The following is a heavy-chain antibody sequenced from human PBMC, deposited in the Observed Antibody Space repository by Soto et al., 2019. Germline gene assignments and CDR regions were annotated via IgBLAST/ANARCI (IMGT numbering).Heavy chain of an antibody. D-gene: IGHD3-16*01. CDR3: ARDQRKKGDMDV. Sequence: PGGSLRLSCAASGFTFSTYAMHWVRQAPGKGLEWVAVTSYDGSNEYYGDSVKGRFTISRDNSKNTVYLQMNGLRAEDTAVYYCARDQRKKGDMDVWGQGTTVTVSS. CDR1: GFTFSTYA. J-gene: IGHJ6*02. CDR2: TSYDGSNE. V-gene: IGHV3-30-3*01.